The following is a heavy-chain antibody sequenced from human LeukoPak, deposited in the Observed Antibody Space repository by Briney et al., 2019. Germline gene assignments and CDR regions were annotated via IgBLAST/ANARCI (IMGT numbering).Heavy chain of an antibody. D-gene: IGHD3-22*01. J-gene: IGHJ4*02. CDR2: ITGSGGST. CDR1: GFTFSSYA. V-gene: IGHV3-23*01. Sequence: GGSLRLSCAASGFTFSSYAMSWVRQAPGKGLEWVSAITGSGGSTYYADSVKGRFTISRDNSKNTLFLQMNSLRAEDTAVFYCTKESGMYYYDTEYYFDYWGQGTLVTVSS. CDR3: TKESGMYYYDTEYYFDY.